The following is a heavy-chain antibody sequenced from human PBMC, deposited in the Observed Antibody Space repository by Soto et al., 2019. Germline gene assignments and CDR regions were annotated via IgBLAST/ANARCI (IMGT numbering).Heavy chain of an antibody. D-gene: IGHD3-10*01. CDR2: IYWDDDK. V-gene: IGHV2-5*02. CDR1: GFSLSTSGVG. CDR3: AHRHVTMVRGVITPGPFDY. J-gene: IGHJ4*02. Sequence: QITLKESGPTLVKPTQTLTLTCTFSGFSLSTSGVGVGWIRQPPGKALEWLALIYWDDDKRYSPSLKSRLTITKDTSKNQVVLTMTNMDPVDTATYYCAHRHVTMVRGVITPGPFDYWGQGTLVTVSS.